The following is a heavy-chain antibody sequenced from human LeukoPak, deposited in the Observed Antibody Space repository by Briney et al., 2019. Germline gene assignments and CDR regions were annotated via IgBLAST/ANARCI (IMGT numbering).Heavy chain of an antibody. D-gene: IGHD3-9*01. CDR1: GYTFTSYG. J-gene: IGHJ4*02. CDR2: ISAYNGNT. V-gene: IGHV1-18*01. CDR3: ARLGSGNYDILTGYPTEDH. Sequence: ASVKVSCKASGYTFTSYGISWVRQAPGQGLEWMGWISAYNGNTNYAQKLQGRVTMTTDTSTSTAYMELRSLRSDDTAVYYCARLGSGNYDILTGYPTEDHWGQGTLVTVSS.